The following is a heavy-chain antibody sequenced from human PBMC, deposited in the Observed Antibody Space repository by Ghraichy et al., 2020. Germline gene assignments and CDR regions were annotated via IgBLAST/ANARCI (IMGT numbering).Heavy chain of an antibody. D-gene: IGHD3-9*01. J-gene: IGHJ5*02. Sequence: SLNISCAASGFSFSSYEMNWVRQAPGKGLEWVSYISSSGSTIYYADSVKGRFTISRDNAQNSLFLQMNSLRAEDTAVYYCARDTRYDILTGSLDAWGQGTLVTVSS. CDR1: GFSFSSYE. CDR3: ARDTRYDILTGSLDA. CDR2: ISSSGSTI. V-gene: IGHV3-48*03.